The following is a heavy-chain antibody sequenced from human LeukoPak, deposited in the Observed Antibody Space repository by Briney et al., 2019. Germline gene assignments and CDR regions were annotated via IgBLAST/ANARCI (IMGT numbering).Heavy chain of an antibody. CDR3: ARRYYDYIWGSYRPTYFDY. Sequence: PSETLSLTCAVYGGPFSGYYWSWIRQPPGKGLEWIGEINHSGSTNYNPSLKSRVTISVDTSKNQFSLKLSSVTAADTAVYYCARRYYDYIWGSYRPTYFDYWGQGTLVTVSS. CDR1: GGPFSGYY. V-gene: IGHV4-34*01. J-gene: IGHJ4*02. CDR2: INHSGST. D-gene: IGHD3-16*02.